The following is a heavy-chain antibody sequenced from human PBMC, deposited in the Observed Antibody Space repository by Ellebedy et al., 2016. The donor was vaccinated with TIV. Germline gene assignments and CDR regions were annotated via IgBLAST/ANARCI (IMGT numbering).Heavy chain of an antibody. CDR1: GFTFTGYW. Sequence: PGGSLRLSCAASGFTFTGYWMNWVRQGPGKGLVWVSRIYDDGTKITYGDSVEGRFTISRDNAKKTLYLQMNSLRVEDTGLYYCWYGSGWHRPDRHFDYWGQGTLVTVSS. CDR3: WYGSGWHRPDRHFDY. CDR2: IYDDGTKI. V-gene: IGHV3-74*03. J-gene: IGHJ4*02. D-gene: IGHD6-19*01.